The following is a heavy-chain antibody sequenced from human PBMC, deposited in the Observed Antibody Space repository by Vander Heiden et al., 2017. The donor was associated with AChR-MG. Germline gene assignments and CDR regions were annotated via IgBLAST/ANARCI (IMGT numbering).Heavy chain of an antibody. CDR3: ARDLGSRGVWWFDP. Sequence: QVQLLQSGAEVKEPGASVRLSCQTSGYEFSNYGISWVRQAPGQGLEWVGWISAYKDNRKYSRKLQGRVSLTTDMFTSTVYMDLRSVTSDDTAVYYCARDLGSRGVWWFDPWGQGTLVTVSS. J-gene: IGHJ5*02. V-gene: IGHV1-18*01. D-gene: IGHD1-26*01. CDR1: GYEFSNYG. CDR2: ISAYKDNR.